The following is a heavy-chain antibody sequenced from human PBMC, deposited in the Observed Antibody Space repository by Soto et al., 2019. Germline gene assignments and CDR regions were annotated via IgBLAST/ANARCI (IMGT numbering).Heavy chain of an antibody. CDR3: ARGKNCSGGSCYKRPFDY. D-gene: IGHD2-15*01. J-gene: IGHJ4*02. V-gene: IGHV4-34*01. CDR1: GGSFSGYY. Sequence: QVQLQQWGAGLLKPSETLSLTCAVYGGSFSGYYWSWIRQPPGKGLEWIGEINHSGSTNYNPSLKSRVTISVGKSKNQFSLKLSSVTAADTAVYYRARGKNCSGGSCYKRPFDYWGQGTLVTVSS. CDR2: INHSGST.